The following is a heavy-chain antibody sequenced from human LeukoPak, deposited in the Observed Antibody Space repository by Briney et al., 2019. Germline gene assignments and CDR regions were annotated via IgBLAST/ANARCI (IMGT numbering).Heavy chain of an antibody. D-gene: IGHD5/OR15-5a*01. Sequence: PGGSLRLSCAASGFTLSGYAIHWVRQAPGKGLEWVAVISSDGRDKHHADSVKGRFTISRDNSKNTLYLQTNSLRAEDTAVYYCARDLRRFAAYYFDYWGQGTLVTVSS. CDR2: ISSDGRDK. CDR3: ARDLRRFAAYYFDY. V-gene: IGHV3-30*03. CDR1: GFTLSGYA. J-gene: IGHJ4*02.